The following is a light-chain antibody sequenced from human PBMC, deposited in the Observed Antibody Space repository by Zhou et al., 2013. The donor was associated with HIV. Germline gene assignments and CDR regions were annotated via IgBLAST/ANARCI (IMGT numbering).Light chain of an antibody. CDR2: AAS. J-gene: IGKJ2*01. CDR1: QSIGSY. V-gene: IGKV1-39*01. Sequence: DIQLTQSPSSLSASXGDRVTIXCRASQSIGSYLNWYQHKPGKAPKLLIYAASSLQSGVPSRFSGSGSGTEFTLTISSLQPDDVATYYCQQYNSLSYTFGQGTKLEI. CDR3: QQYNSLSYT.